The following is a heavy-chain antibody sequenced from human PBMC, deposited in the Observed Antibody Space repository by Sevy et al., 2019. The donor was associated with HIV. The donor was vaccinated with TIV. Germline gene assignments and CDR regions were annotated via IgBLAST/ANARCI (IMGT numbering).Heavy chain of an antibody. CDR3: ARDPHSVPHWGSFDS. V-gene: IGHV3-30-3*01. CDR1: GFTFTRYA. Sequence: GGSLRLSCEASGFTFTRYAFHWVRQAPGKGLEWVAVVSKEGTNKYYADSVKGRFTISRDNSRNQLYLQMQSLRADDTAVYFCARDPHSVPHWGSFDSWGQGTLVTVSS. D-gene: IGHD3-16*01. J-gene: IGHJ4*02. CDR2: VSKEGTNK.